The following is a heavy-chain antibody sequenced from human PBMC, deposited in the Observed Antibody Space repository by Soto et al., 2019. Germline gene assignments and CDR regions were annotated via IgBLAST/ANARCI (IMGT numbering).Heavy chain of an antibody. D-gene: IGHD3-10*01. CDR2: ISSSGSTI. CDR1: GFTFSSYE. J-gene: IGHJ6*02. Sequence: GGSLRLSCAASGFTFSSYEMNWVRQAPGKGLEWVSYISSSGSTIYYADSVKGRFTISRDNAKNSLYLQMNSLRAEDTAVYYCARDLRNYYGMDVWGQGTTVTSP. CDR3: ARDLRNYYGMDV. V-gene: IGHV3-48*03.